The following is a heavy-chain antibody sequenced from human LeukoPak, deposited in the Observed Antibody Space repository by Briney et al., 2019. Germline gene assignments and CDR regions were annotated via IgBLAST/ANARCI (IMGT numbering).Heavy chain of an antibody. CDR1: GYTFTDYT. Sequence: ASVKVSCKTSGYTFTDYTMNWVRQAPGQGLEWMGWIHTITGIPTFAQAFTGRFAFSLDPSVTTAYLEINNLQVEDTAVYHCVRGTVDYWGQGTLVTVSS. CDR2: IHTITGIP. CDR3: VRGTVDY. J-gene: IGHJ4*02. D-gene: IGHD3/OR15-3a*01. V-gene: IGHV7-4-1*02.